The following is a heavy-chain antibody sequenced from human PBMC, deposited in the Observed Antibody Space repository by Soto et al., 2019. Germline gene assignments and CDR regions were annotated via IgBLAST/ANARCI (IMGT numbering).Heavy chain of an antibody. D-gene: IGHD2-15*01. CDR1: GASVSSSTW. V-gene: IGHV4-4*02. J-gene: IGHJ5*02. CDR2: IYHSGSA. CDR3: ATLPPRIELRILPIPP. Sequence: QVQLRQSGPGLVKPSGTLSLTCAVSGASVSSSTWWSWVRQSPGKGLEWIGEIYHSGSANYNPSLRGRATISVDKSSNQFPLKMRYMTAADTAVYYCATLPPRIELRILPIPPWGQGTLVSVSS.